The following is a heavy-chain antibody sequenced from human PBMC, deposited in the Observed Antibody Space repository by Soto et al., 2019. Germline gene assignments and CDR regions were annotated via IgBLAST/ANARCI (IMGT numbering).Heavy chain of an antibody. J-gene: IGHJ4*02. CDR3: ARLGGYYQALDS. Sequence: QVQLQESGPGLVKPSETLSLTCTVSSGSINNYYWSWIRQPPGKGLVFIGYIYYAGTTTYNPSLKSRVTISGDTSKNQFSLKLSSVTAADTAVYYCARLGGYYQALDSWGQGTLLTVSS. CDR2: IYYAGTT. V-gene: IGHV4-59*08. CDR1: SGSINNYY. D-gene: IGHD3-22*01.